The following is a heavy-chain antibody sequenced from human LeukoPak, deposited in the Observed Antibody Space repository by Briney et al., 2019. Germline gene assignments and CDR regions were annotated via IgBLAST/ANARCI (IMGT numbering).Heavy chain of an antibody. J-gene: IGHJ4*02. Sequence: GGSLRLSCAASGFTFSSYGMSWVRQAPGKGREWVSYVSSSGNTIYYADSVKGRFTISRDNAKNSLYLQMNSLRAEDTAVYYCARVDYDILTASRPPDYWGQGTLVTVSS. CDR1: GFTFSSYG. V-gene: IGHV3-48*04. D-gene: IGHD3-9*01. CDR2: VSSSGNTI. CDR3: ARVDYDILTASRPPDY.